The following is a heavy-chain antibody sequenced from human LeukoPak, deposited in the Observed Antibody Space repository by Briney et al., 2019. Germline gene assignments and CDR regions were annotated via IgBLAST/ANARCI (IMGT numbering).Heavy chain of an antibody. V-gene: IGHV1-18*01. D-gene: IGHD3-10*01. CDR1: GYTFTSYG. J-gene: IGHJ3*02. CDR3: ATFMVRGDPGAFDI. CDR2: ISAYNGNT. Sequence: ASVKVSCKASGYTFTSYGISWVRQAPGQWLEWMGWISAYNGNTNYAQKLQGRVTMTEDTSTDTAYMELSSLRSEDTAVYYCATFMVRGDPGAFDIWGQGTMVTVSS.